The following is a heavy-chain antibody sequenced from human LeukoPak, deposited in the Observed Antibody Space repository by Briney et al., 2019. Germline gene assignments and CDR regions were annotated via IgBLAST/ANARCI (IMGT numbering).Heavy chain of an antibody. J-gene: IGHJ3*02. D-gene: IGHD3-16*01. CDR3: ARHLGLTDAFDI. V-gene: IGHV4-39*01. CDR2: IYYSGST. CDR1: GGSISSSSYY. Sequence: PSETLSLTCTVSGGSISSSSYYCGWIRQPPGKGLEWIGSIYYSGSTYSNPSLKSRVTISVDTSKNQFSLKLSSVTAADTAVYYCARHLGLTDAFDIWGQGTMVTVSS.